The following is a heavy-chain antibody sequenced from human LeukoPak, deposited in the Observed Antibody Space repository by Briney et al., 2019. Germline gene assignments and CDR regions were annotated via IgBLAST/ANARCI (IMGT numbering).Heavy chain of an antibody. J-gene: IGHJ6*03. CDR3: ARGDYSNAYRRFYYMDV. CDR1: EFSSGSYT. D-gene: IGHD4-11*01. Sequence: GGSLRLSCAASEFSSGSYTMHWVRQGPGKGLEYVSGISSSGGSTYYANSVKGRFTISRDNSKNTLYLQMGSLRAEDMAVYYCARGDYSNAYRRFYYMDVWGKGTTVTVSS. CDR2: ISSSGGST. V-gene: IGHV3-64*01.